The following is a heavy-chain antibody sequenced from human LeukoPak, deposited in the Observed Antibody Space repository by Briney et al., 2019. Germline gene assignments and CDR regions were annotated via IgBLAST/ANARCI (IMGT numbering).Heavy chain of an antibody. J-gene: IGHJ6*02. CDR2: INPNSGGT. D-gene: IGHD3-3*01. CDR3: ARGYGQGAYDFWSGYFKDYYYGMDV. CDR1: GYTFTGYY. Sequence: GASVKVSCKASGYTFTGYYMHWVRQAPGQGLEWMGWINPNSGGTNYAQKFQGRVTMTRDTSISTAYMELSRLRSDDTAVYYCARGYGQGAYDFWSGYFKDYYYGMDVWGQGTTVTVSS. V-gene: IGHV1-2*02.